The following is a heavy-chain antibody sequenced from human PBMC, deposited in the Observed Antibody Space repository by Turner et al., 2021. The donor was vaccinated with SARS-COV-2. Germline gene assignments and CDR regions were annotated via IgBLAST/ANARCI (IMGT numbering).Heavy chain of an antibody. CDR2: IYYSGST. CDR1: GGSISSSSYY. V-gene: IGHV4-39*01. CDR3: ARHSPELRGDFFDY. Sequence: QLQLQESGPGLVKPSETLFLTFTVSGGSISSSSYYWGWIRQPPGKGLEWIGSIYYSGSTYNNSSLKSRVTMSVDTSKNQFSLKLTSVTAADTAVYYCARHSPELRGDFFDYWGQGTLVTVSS. D-gene: IGHD1-26*01. J-gene: IGHJ4*02.